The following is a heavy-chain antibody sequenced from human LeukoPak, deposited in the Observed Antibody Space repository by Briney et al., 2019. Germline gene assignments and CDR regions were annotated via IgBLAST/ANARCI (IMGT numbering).Heavy chain of an antibody. Sequence: TSETLSLTCTVSGGSISSYYWSWIRQPPGKGLERIGYISDTGNTNYNPSLKSRVTMSVDTSKDQFSLKLSSVTAADTAVYSCARGVTMVQGYYDYMDVWGKGTTVTVSS. CDR2: ISDTGNT. D-gene: IGHD3-10*01. CDR3: ARGVTMVQGYYDYMDV. V-gene: IGHV4-59*01. CDR1: GGSISSYY. J-gene: IGHJ6*03.